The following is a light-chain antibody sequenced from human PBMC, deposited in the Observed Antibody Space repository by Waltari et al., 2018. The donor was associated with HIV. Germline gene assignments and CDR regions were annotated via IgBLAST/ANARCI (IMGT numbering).Light chain of an antibody. CDR1: SSNIGAGHA. J-gene: IGLJ3*02. Sequence: QSVLTQPPSVSGAPGQRVTIFCTGSSSNIGAGHAVHWYQLLPGNAPKVFIFDNIERAAGVPARFSGSSSGTSASLAINELRAEDEADYYCHSHAGNLGVFGGGTKVTVL. CDR2: DNI. V-gene: IGLV1-40*01. CDR3: HSHAGNLGV.